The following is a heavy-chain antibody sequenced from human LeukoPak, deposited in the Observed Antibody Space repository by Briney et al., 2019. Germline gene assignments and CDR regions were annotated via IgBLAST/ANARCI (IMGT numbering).Heavy chain of an antibody. J-gene: IGHJ6*02. CDR1: GGSISRGTHY. CDR3: ARRAVNFYAMDV. CDR2: MYHSERT. Sequence: ASGTLSLTCTVSGGSISRGTHYCAWIRQPPGKGLEWIGTMYHSERTYYNPSLKSRVTISVDTSKNQFSLKVGSVTAADTAVYYCARRAVNFYAMDVWGQGTTVTVSS. V-gene: IGHV4-39*01. D-gene: IGHD3-10*01.